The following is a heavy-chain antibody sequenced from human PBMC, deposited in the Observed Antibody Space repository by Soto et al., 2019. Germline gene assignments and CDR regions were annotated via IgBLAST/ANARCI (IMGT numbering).Heavy chain of an antibody. CDR2: MIPNFGKA. CDR3: AGGPGYCSGGSCYQIDY. V-gene: IGHV1-69*13. J-gene: IGHJ4*02. D-gene: IGHD2-15*01. Sequence: GASVKVSCKASGYTFTSYDINWVRQATGQGLEWMGGMIPNFGKANYAQKFQGRVTITADESTSTAYMELSSLRSEDTAVYYCAGGPGYCSGGSCYQIDYWGQGTLVTVSS. CDR1: GYTFTSYD.